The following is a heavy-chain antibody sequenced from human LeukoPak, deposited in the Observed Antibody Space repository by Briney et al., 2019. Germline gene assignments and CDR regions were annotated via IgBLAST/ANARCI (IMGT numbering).Heavy chain of an antibody. CDR3: ARASSWTYYFDY. V-gene: IGHV4-59*08. CDR1: GGSISSYY. Sequence: SETLSLTCTVSGGSISSYYWSGIRQPPGKGLEWIGYIYYSGSTNYNPSLKSRVTISVDTSKNQFSLKLSSVTAADTAVYYCARASSWTYYFDYWGQGTLVTVSS. CDR2: IYYSGST. D-gene: IGHD6-13*01. J-gene: IGHJ4*02.